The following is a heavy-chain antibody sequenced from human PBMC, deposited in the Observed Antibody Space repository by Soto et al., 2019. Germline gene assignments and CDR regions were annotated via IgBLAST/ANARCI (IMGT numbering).Heavy chain of an antibody. D-gene: IGHD2-15*01. J-gene: IGHJ4*02. CDR3: AREGGYIDS. V-gene: IGHV1-18*01. Sequence: QVQLVQSGAEVKKPGASMKVSCKASGYTFTNFGISWVRQAPGQGLEWMGWISTYNGNTNYAQNLQGRVTMTTDTSTSTAYVELRSLISDDTAVYYCAREGGYIDSWGQGTLVAVSS. CDR2: ISTYNGNT. CDR1: GYTFTNFG.